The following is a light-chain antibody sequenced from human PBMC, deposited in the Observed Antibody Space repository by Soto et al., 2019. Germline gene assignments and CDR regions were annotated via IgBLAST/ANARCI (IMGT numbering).Light chain of an antibody. CDR3: SSYTTNSAPFV. V-gene: IGLV2-14*01. J-gene: IGLJ1*01. CDR2: EVS. CDR1: SSDVGADNY. Sequence: QSALTQPASVSGSPGQSITIPCTGASSDVGADNYVSWYHQHPGKAPKLMIYEVSNRPSGVSNRFSGSKSGDTASLTISGLQADDEADYYCSSYTTNSAPFVFGTGTKLTVL.